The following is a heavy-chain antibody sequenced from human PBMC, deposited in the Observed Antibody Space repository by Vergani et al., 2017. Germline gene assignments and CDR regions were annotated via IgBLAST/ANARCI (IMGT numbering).Heavy chain of an antibody. CDR3: AKAGGIAPSYYFDY. D-gene: IGHD6-13*01. J-gene: IGHJ4*02. V-gene: IGHV3-30*18. Sequence: QVQLVESGGGVVQPGRSLRLSCAASGFTFSSYGMHWVRQAPGKGLEWVAVISYDGSNKYYADSVKGRFTISRDNSKNTLYLQMNSLRAEDTAVYYCAKAGGIAPSYYFDYWGQGTLVTVSS. CDR2: ISYDGSNK. CDR1: GFTFSSYG.